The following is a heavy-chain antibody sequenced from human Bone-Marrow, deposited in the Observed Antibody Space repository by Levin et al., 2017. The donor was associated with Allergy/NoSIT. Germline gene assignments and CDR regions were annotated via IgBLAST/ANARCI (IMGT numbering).Heavy chain of an antibody. Sequence: SETLSLTCTVSGGSISTSYWNWIRQPPGKGLEWIGYISNSGSGSTNYNPSLKSRVTISVDTSKSQFSLHLSSVTAADTAVYYCAWTDEDCTGGSCLVYWGQGTLVTVSA. CDR3: AWTDEDCTGGSCLVY. V-gene: IGHV4-59*01. CDR1: GGSISTSY. D-gene: IGHD2-15*01. J-gene: IGHJ4*02. CDR2: ISNSGSGST.